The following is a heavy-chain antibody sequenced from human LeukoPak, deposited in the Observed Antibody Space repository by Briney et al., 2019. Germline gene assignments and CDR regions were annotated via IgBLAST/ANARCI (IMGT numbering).Heavy chain of an antibody. V-gene: IGHV3-9*01. CDR3: AKDPRGNFEYYFDY. J-gene: IGHJ4*02. D-gene: IGHD3-9*01. Sequence: GRSLRLSCAASGFTFDDYAMHWVRQAPGKGLEWVSGISWNSGSIGFADSVEGRFTISRDNAKNSLYLQMNSLRAEDTASYYCAKDPRGNFEYYFDYWGQGTLVTVSS. CDR2: ISWNSGSI. CDR1: GFTFDDYA.